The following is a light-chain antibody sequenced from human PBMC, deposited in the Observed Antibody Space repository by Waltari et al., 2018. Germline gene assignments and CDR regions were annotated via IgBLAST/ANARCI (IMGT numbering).Light chain of an antibody. V-gene: IGKV3-11*01. J-gene: IGKJ2*01. Sequence: EIVLTQSPATLSLSPGDTATLSCRASQSVGRYLAWYQQKPGQPPRLLIYDAFNRATGVPARFRGSGSGTDFTLTISSLEAEDFAVYYCQQRSNWTPHTFGQGARLEIK. CDR3: QQRSNWTPHT. CDR1: QSVGRY. CDR2: DAF.